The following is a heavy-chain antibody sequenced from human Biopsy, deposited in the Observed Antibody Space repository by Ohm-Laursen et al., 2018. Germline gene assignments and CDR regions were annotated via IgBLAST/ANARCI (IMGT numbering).Heavy chain of an antibody. Sequence: ASVYLSCKASLYTFTTFGIRWGRQTPGQGLGWRGGIRTANGATDYAKNLQVRVTMTTDTSAATAYMELRSLRSDDTAVYYCARDYQPYLVTIHYYYDGIDVWGQGTAVTVSS. V-gene: IGHV1-18*04. CDR2: IRTANGAT. CDR3: ARDYQPYLVTIHYYYDGIDV. CDR1: LYTFTTFG. J-gene: IGHJ6*02. D-gene: IGHD2-2*01.